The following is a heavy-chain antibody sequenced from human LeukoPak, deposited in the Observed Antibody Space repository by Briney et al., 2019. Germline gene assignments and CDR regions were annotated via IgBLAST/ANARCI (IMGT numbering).Heavy chain of an antibody. J-gene: IGHJ4*02. Sequence: RASVKVSCKASGYTFTSYAMNWVRQAPGQGLEWMGWISAYNGNTNYAQKLQGRVTMTTDTSTSAAYMELRSLRSDDTAVYYCARVDYGPTCFDYWGQGTLVTVSS. CDR3: ARVDYGPTCFDY. CDR2: ISAYNGNT. CDR1: GYTFTSYA. D-gene: IGHD4/OR15-4a*01. V-gene: IGHV1-18*01.